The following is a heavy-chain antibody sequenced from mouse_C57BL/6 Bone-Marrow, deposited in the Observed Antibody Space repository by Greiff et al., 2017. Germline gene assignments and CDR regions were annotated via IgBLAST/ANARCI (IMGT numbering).Heavy chain of an antibody. CDR3: ARRYYGYDYYYAMDY. CDR2: ISSGGSYT. Sequence: DVKLVESGGDLVKPGGSLKLSCAASGFTFSSYGMSWVRQTPDKRLEWVATISSGGSYTYYPDSVKGRFTISRDNAKNTLYLQMSSLKSEDTAMYYCARRYYGYDYYYAMDYWGQGTSVTVSS. D-gene: IGHD2-2*01. V-gene: IGHV5-6*02. CDR1: GFTFSSYG. J-gene: IGHJ4*01.